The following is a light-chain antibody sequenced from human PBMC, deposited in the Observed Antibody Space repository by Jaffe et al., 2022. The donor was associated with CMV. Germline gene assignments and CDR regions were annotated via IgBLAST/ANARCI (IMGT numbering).Light chain of an antibody. CDR1: QDISNW. Sequence: DIQMTQSPSSVSAFVGDRVTITCRASQDISNWLAWYQQKPGKPPKLLIFGASHLQSGVPSRFSGSRSGTDFTLTISSLQPEDLGTYFCQQASTRLGATFGGGTQIEIK. V-gene: IGKV1-12*01. J-gene: IGKJ4*01. CDR2: GAS. CDR3: QQASTRLGAT.